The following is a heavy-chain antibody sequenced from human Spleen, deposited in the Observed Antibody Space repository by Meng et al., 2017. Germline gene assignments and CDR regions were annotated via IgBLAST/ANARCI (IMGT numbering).Heavy chain of an antibody. CDR2: NNPSTGDT. Sequence: VKTPCASLKVSCNSSGYTFTGYYMHRARQAPGQGLDWMSWNNPSTGDTHSAQKLQGRVPITRDTSISTAYMELRSLRSDDTAVYYCASVLRVTTNAFDIWGQGTLVTVSS. CDR3: ASVLRVTTNAFDI. CDR1: GYTFTGYY. J-gene: IGHJ3*02. D-gene: IGHD3-3*01. V-gene: IGHV1-2*02.